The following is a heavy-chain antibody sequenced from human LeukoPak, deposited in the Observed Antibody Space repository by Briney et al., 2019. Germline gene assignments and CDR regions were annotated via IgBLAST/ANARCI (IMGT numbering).Heavy chain of an antibody. CDR2: ISAYNGNT. CDR1: GYTFTSYG. J-gene: IGHJ4*02. Sequence: GASVKVSCKASGYTFTSYGISWVRQAPGQGLEWMGWISAYNGNTNYAQKLQGRVTMTTDTSTSTAYMELRSLRSDDTAVYYCARTPDYDSSGYLGYFDYWGQGTLVTVSS. V-gene: IGHV1-18*01. D-gene: IGHD3-22*01. CDR3: ARTPDYDSSGYLGYFDY.